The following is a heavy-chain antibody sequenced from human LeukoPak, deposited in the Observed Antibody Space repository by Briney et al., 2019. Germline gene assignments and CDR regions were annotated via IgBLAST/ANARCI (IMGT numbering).Heavy chain of an antibody. CDR1: GFTFSSYA. D-gene: IGHD2-21*02. CDR3: AKDLPYCGGDCYRLKEYFQH. Sequence: PGGSLRLSCAASGFTFSSYAMSWVRQAPGKGLEWVSAISGSGGSTYYADSVKGRFTISRDNSKNTLYLQMNSLRAEDTAVYYCAKDLPYCGGDCYRLKEYFQHWGQGTLVTVSS. J-gene: IGHJ1*01. V-gene: IGHV3-23*01. CDR2: ISGSGGST.